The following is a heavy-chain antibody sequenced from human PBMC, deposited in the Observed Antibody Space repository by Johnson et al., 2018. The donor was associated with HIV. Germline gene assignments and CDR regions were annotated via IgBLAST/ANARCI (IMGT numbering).Heavy chain of an antibody. CDR2: ISGSGGST. D-gene: IGHD1-26*01. V-gene: IGHV3-66*03. CDR1: GFTVSINY. J-gene: IGHJ3*02. CDR3: AKDRRVVGAYDAVDI. Sequence: VQLVESGGGLIQPGGSLRLSCAASGFTVSINYMSWVRQAPGKGLEWVSVISGSGGSTYYADSVKGRFTIPRDNSTSTLYLEMNSLRAEDTAVYYCAKDRRVVGAYDAVDIWGQGTMVTVSS.